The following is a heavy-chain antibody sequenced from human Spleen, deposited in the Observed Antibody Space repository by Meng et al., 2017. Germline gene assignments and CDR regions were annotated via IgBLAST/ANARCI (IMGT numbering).Heavy chain of an antibody. CDR2: IDPKSDNT. CDR3: ARDEDISAAGYLLGDF. Sequence: QSVPGVKKPGASVKVSCKASGYTFPAYWIQWGRQAPGQWLEWMGRIDPKSDNTHYAQKFQGRVTMTRDTSISTAYMELSGLRSDDTAVYYCARDEDISAAGYLLGDFWGQETLVTVSS. V-gene: IGHV1-2*06. J-gene: IGHJ4*02. D-gene: IGHD6-13*01. CDR1: GYTFPAYW.